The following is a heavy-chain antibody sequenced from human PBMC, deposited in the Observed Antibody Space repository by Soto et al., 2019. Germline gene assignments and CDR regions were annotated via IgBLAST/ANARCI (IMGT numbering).Heavy chain of an antibody. D-gene: IGHD3-9*01. V-gene: IGHV1-18*01. Sequence: ASVKVSCKASGYTFASCGISWVRQAPGQGLEWMGWISAYNGNTNYAQKLQGRVTMTTDTSTSTAYMELRSLRSDDTAVYYCARTYYDILTGYPPLDIWGQGTMVTVSS. CDR3: ARTYYDILTGYPPLDI. CDR1: GYTFASCG. CDR2: ISAYNGNT. J-gene: IGHJ3*02.